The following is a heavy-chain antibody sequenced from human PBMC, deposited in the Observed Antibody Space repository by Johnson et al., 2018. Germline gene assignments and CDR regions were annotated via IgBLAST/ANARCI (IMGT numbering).Heavy chain of an antibody. Sequence: VQLVETGGGVVQPGRSLRLSCAASGFTFSSYAMHWVRQAPGKGLEWVAVISYDGSNKYYADSVKGRFTISRDNAKQSLYLQMNSLRVEDTAVDFCARASDYSYGYNYMDGWGKGTTVTVSS. CDR2: ISYDGSNK. CDR3: ARASDYSYGYNYMDG. V-gene: IGHV3-30-3*01. D-gene: IGHD4-17*01. CDR1: GFTFSSYA. J-gene: IGHJ6*03.